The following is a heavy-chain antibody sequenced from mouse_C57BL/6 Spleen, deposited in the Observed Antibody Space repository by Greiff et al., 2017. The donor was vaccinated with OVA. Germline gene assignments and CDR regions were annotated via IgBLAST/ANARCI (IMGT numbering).Heavy chain of an antibody. J-gene: IGHJ4*01. V-gene: IGHV5-17*01. CDR3: ARNLNYAMDY. CDR2: ISSGSSTI. CDR1: GFTFSDYG. Sequence: EVKLMESGGGLVKPGGSLKLSCAASGFTFSDYGMHWVRQAPEKGLEWVAYISSGSSTIYYADKAKSRFIISGNNDRKTRFLQRTRLTDDDTAMYYCARNLNYAMDYWGQGTSVTVSS.